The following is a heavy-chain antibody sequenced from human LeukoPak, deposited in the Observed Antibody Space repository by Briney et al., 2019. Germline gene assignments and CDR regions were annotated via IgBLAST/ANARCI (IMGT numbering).Heavy chain of an antibody. D-gene: IGHD6-13*01. CDR1: GFTFSSYE. J-gene: IGHJ4*02. V-gene: IGHV3-48*03. Sequence: GGSLRLSCAASGFTFSSYEMNWVRQAPGKVLEWVSYISSSGSTIYYADSVKGRFTISRDNAKNSLYLQMNSLRAEDTAVYYCASLYSSSYFDYWGQGTLVTVSS. CDR2: ISSSGSTI. CDR3: ASLYSSSYFDY.